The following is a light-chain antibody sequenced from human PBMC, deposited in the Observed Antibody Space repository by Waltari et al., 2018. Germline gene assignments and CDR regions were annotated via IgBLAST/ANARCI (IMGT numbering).Light chain of an antibody. CDR3: GTWDSSLSGAV. J-gene: IGLJ7*01. CDR1: SSNIGNNY. V-gene: IGLV1-51*01. Sequence: QSVLTQPPSVSAAPGQRVTISCSGGSSNIGNNYVSWYRQFPGTAPKLLIYDNSELPSGIPGRFSGSKSGTSATLDITGLQAGDEADYYCGTWDSSLSGAVFGGGTHLTVL. CDR2: DNS.